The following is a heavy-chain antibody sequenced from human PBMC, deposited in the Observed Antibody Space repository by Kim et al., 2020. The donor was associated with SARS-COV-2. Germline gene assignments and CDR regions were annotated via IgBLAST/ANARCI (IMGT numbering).Heavy chain of an antibody. Sequence: ASVKVSCKASGYTFTSYGISWVRQAPGQGLEWMGWISAYNGNTNYAQKLQGRVTMTTDTSTSTAYMELRSLRSDDTAVYYCARDARYFDWPLIDYWGQGTLVTGSS. V-gene: IGHV1-18*01. CDR2: ISAYNGNT. J-gene: IGHJ4*02. D-gene: IGHD3-9*01. CDR3: ARDARYFDWPLIDY. CDR1: GYTFTSYG.